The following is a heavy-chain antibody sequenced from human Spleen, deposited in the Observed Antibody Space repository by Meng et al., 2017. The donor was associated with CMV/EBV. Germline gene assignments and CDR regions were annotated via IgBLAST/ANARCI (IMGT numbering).Heavy chain of an antibody. CDR2: MGGRDSKT. CDR3: AQELHGLVVY. D-gene: IGHD2-21*01. Sequence: LSCTYSGGIVSRDAMTWVRQATGKGLEWVASMGGRDSKTVYEDAVKGRCLMSRDISKNTLFMQMNSLRADDTAVYYWAQELHGLVVYWGQGTLVTVSS. J-gene: IGHJ4*02. V-gene: IGHV3-23*01. CDR1: GGIVSRDA.